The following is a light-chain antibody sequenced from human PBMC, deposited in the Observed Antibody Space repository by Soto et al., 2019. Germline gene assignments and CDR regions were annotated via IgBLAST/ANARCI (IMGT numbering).Light chain of an antibody. CDR3: QQSYTSPLT. Sequence: DIPMTQSPSSLSASVGDRVAITCRASQSISNYLNWYQQKPGKAPKLLISAASSLQSGVPSRFGGSGSGTDFTLTISSLQPEDFATYYCQQSYTSPLTFGGGTTVEIK. V-gene: IGKV1-39*01. CDR1: QSISNY. J-gene: IGKJ4*01. CDR2: AAS.